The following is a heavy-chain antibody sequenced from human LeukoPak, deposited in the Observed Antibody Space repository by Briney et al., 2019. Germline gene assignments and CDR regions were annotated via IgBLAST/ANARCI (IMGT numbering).Heavy chain of an antibody. CDR3: ARGGYGNYDS. J-gene: IGHJ5*01. CDR1: GFTFSSYA. D-gene: IGHD4-11*01. Sequence: GGSLRLSCSASGFTFSSYAMSWVRQAPGKGLEWVSAISGSGGSTYYADSVKGRFTISRDNAQSSLYLQMSSLRAEDTAVYYCARGGYGNYDSWGQGTLVTVSS. V-gene: IGHV3-23*01. CDR2: ISGSGGST.